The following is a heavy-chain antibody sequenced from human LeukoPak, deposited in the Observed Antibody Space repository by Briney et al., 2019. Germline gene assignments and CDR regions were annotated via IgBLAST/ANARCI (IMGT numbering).Heavy chain of an antibody. Sequence: PGGSLRLSCAASGFTVSSNYMSWVRQAPGKGLEWVSVIYSGGSTYYADSVKGRFTISRDNAKNSLYLQMNSLRAEDTAVYYCARVWFGEAFDYWGQGTLVTVSS. CDR3: ARVWFGEAFDY. V-gene: IGHV3-53*01. D-gene: IGHD3-10*01. CDR1: GFTVSSNY. J-gene: IGHJ4*02. CDR2: IYSGGST.